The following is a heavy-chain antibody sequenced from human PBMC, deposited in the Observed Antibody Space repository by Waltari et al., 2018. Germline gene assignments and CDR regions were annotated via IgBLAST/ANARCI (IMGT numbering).Heavy chain of an antibody. J-gene: IGHJ3*02. Sequence: VQLVQSGAEVKKPGESLKISCKGSGYSFTSYWIGWVRQMPGKGLEWMGIIDPGDADTRDSPSCQGQVTISADKSIGTAYLQWSSLKASDTAMYYCAAPESGYGDAFDIWGQGTMVTVSS. D-gene: IGHD5-12*01. CDR2: IDPGDADT. CDR3: AAPESGYGDAFDI. V-gene: IGHV5-51*03. CDR1: GYSFTSYW.